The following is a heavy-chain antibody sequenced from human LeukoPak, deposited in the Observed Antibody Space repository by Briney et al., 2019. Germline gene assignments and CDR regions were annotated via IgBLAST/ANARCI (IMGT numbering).Heavy chain of an antibody. CDR2: INPNSGGT. Sequence: ASVKVSCKASGYTFTGYYMHWVRQAPGQGLEWMGWINPNSGGTNYAQKFQGRVTMTRDTSISTAYMELSRLRSDDTAVYYCARADSGTAVACVAHWGQGTLVTVSS. CDR1: GYTFTGYY. V-gene: IGHV1-2*02. CDR3: ARADSGTAVACVAH. D-gene: IGHD6-19*01. J-gene: IGHJ4*02.